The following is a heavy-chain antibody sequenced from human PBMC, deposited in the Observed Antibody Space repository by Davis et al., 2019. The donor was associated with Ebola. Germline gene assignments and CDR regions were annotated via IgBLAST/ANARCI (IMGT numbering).Heavy chain of an antibody. CDR1: GYTFTGYG. Sequence: AASVKVSCKASGYTFTGYGISWVRQAPGQGLEWMGWISAYNGNTNYAQKLQGRVTMTTDTSTSTAYMELRSLRSDDTAVYYCARVGYSYGYGYYYYYGMDVWGQGTTVTVSS. J-gene: IGHJ6*02. CDR3: ARVGYSYGYGYYYYYGMDV. D-gene: IGHD5-18*01. V-gene: IGHV1-18*04. CDR2: ISAYNGNT.